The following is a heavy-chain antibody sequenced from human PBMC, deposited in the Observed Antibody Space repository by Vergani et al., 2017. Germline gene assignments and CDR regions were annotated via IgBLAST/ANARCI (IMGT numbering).Heavy chain of an antibody. J-gene: IGHJ4*02. CDR3: AKDKPKYSYGNGFDY. Sequence: QVQLVQSGAEVKKPGSSVKVSCKASGGTFSSYAMHWVRQAPGKGLEWVAVISYDGSNKYYADSVKGRFTISRDNSKNTLYLQMNSLRAEDTAVYYCAKDKPKYSYGNGFDYWGQGTLVTVSS. CDR2: ISYDGSNK. V-gene: IGHV3-30-3*02. CDR1: GGTFSSYA. D-gene: IGHD5-18*01.